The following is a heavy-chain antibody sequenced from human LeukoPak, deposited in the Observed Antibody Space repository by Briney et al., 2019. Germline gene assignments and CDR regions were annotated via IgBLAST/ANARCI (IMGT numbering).Heavy chain of an antibody. D-gene: IGHD3-22*01. CDR2: ISAYNGNT. CDR3: ARDLLSNDSSGYYQY. Sequence: GASVKVSCKASGYTLTNYGISWVRQAPGQGLGWMGCISAYNGNTNYAQRLQGRVTMTTDTSTSTAYMGLRSLRSDDTAVYYCARDLLSNDSSGYYQYWGQGTLVTVSS. V-gene: IGHV1-18*01. J-gene: IGHJ4*02. CDR1: GYTLTNYG.